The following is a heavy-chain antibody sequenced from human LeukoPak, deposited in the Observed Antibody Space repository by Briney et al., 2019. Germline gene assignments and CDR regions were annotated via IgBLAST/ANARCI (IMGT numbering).Heavy chain of an antibody. V-gene: IGHV1-8*01. CDR2: MNPNSGNT. D-gene: IGHD3-10*01. J-gene: IGHJ3*02. CDR3: ARGGYYGSGSYYMSDAFDI. CDR1: GYTFTSYD. Sequence: ASVKVSCKASGYTFTSYDINWVRQATGQGLEWMGWMNPNSGNTGYAQKFQGRVTMTRNTSISTAYMELSSLRSEDTAVYHCARGGYYGSGSYYMSDAFDIWGQGTMVTVSS.